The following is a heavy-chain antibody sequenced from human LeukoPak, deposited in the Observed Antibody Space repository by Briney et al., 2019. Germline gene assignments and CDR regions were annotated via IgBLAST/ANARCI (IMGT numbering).Heavy chain of an antibody. CDR3: ARDESEGYYDSSGSSDAFDI. CDR1: GYTFTSYG. V-gene: IGHV1-18*01. D-gene: IGHD3-22*01. J-gene: IGHJ3*02. Sequence: APVKVSCKASGYTFTSYGISWVRQAPGQGLEWMGWISAYNGNTNYAQKLQGRVTMTTDTSTSTAYMELRSLRSDDTAVYYCARDESEGYYDSSGSSDAFDIWGQGTMVTVSS. CDR2: ISAYNGNT.